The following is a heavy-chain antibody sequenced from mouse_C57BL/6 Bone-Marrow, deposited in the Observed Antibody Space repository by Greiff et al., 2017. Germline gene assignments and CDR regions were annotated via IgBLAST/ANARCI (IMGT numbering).Heavy chain of an antibody. V-gene: IGHV1-63*01. J-gene: IGHJ1*03. CDR1: GYTFTNYW. CDR2: IYPGGGYT. CDR3: ERLDTTVVGYFDV. Sequence: VKLVESGAELVRPGTSVKMSCKASGYTFTNYWIGWAKQRPGHGLEWIGDIYPGGGYTNYNEKFKGKATLTADKSSSTAYMQFSSLTSEESAINYSERLDTTVVGYFDVWGTGTTVTVSS. D-gene: IGHD1-1*01.